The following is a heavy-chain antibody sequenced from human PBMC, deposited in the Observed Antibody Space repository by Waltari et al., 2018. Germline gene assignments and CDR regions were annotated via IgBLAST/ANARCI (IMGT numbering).Heavy chain of an antibody. D-gene: IGHD4-17*01. CDR2: INPNSGGT. Sequence: QVQLVQSGAEVKKPGASVTVSCKASGYTFTGYYMPWVRPAPGQGLEWVGWINPNSGGTNYAQKFQGRVTMTRDTSISTAYMELSRLRSDDTAVYYCAREPYGGNSKAIDYWGQGTLVTVSS. V-gene: IGHV1-2*02. CDR3: AREPYGGNSKAIDY. CDR1: GYTFTGYY. J-gene: IGHJ4*02.